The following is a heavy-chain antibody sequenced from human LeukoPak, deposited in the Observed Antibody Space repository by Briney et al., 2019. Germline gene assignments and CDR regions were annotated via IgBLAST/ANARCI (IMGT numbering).Heavy chain of an antibody. Sequence: PGRSLRLSCAASGFTFDDYAMHWVRQAPGKGLEWVSGISWNSGSIGYADSVKGRFTISRDNAKNSLYLQMNSLRAEDTALYYCAKALSIAARAAYFDPWGQGTLVTVSS. J-gene: IGHJ5*02. CDR3: AKALSIAARAAYFDP. CDR2: ISWNSGSI. CDR1: GFTFDDYA. D-gene: IGHD6-6*01. V-gene: IGHV3-9*01.